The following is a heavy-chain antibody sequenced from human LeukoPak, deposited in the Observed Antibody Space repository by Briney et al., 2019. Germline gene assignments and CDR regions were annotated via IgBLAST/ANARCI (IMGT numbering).Heavy chain of an antibody. D-gene: IGHD5-12*01. CDR2: IYPDDSDT. J-gene: IGHJ3*01. V-gene: IGHV5-51*01. CDR3: ARHKAERGSSGYDWGAFDV. CDR1: GYRFNNYW. Sequence: TGESLKISCKNSGYRFNNYWIGWVRQMPGKGLEWMGIIYPDDSDTRYSPSFQGQVTISADKSISTAYLQWSSLKASDTAMYYCARHKAERGSSGYDWGAFDVWGQGTMVTASS.